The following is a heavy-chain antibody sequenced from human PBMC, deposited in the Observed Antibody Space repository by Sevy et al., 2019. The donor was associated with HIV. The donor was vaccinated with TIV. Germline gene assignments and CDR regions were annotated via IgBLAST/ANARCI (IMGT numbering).Heavy chain of an antibody. D-gene: IGHD1-1*01. CDR1: GFSLSDYA. CDR3: ARGPYNSCLRLDF. CDR2: ISFDGGNK. V-gene: IGHV3-30-3*01. Sequence: GGSLRLSCAASGFSLSDYAIHWARQGPVKGLEWLTVISFDGGNKYYADSVKGRFTISRENSKNTVSLQMNSLRPDDTALYYCARGPYNSCLRLDFWGRGILVTVSS. J-gene: IGHJ4*02.